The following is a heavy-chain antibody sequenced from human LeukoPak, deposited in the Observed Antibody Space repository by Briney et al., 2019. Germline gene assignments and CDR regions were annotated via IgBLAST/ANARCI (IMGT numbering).Heavy chain of an antibody. J-gene: IGHJ4*02. D-gene: IGHD1-26*01. V-gene: IGHV4-59*08. CDR3: ARGLSYGKPRFDY. Sequence: PSETLSLTCTVSTGSISTYYWSWIRQPPGKGLEWIGYIFYTGTTNYNPSLKSRVTISVDTSKNQFSLKLSSVTAADTAVYYCARGLSYGKPRFDYWGQGSLVTVSS. CDR2: IFYTGTT. CDR1: TGSISTYY.